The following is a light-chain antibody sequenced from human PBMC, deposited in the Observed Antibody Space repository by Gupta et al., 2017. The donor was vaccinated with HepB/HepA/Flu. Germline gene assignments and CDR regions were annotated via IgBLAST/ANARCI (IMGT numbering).Light chain of an antibody. CDR2: GVS. V-gene: IGKV3-20*01. CDR3: QQYGSSPPWT. Sequence: EIVLTQSPGTMSLSPGERATLSCRASQSVSSTYVAWYQQKPGQAPRLLISGVSSRATGIPDRFSGSGSGTQFTLTISRLDPEDSGVYFCQQYGSSPPWTFGQGTKVEIK. CDR1: QSVSSTY. J-gene: IGKJ1*01.